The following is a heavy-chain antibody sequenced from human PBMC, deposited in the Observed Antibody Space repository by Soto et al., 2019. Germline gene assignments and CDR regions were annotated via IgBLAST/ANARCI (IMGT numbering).Heavy chain of an antibody. CDR3: ARDRNAAGSDY. CDR1: GFTFSDFY. Sequence: GGSLRLSCAASGFTFSDFYMSWIRQAPGKGLEWISYISSGSTNIFYADSVKGRFTVSRDNAKNSVYLQMDSLRAEDTAVYYCARDRNAAGSDYWGQGTLVPVPQ. CDR2: ISSGSTNI. V-gene: IGHV3-11*01. J-gene: IGHJ4*02. D-gene: IGHD1-1*01.